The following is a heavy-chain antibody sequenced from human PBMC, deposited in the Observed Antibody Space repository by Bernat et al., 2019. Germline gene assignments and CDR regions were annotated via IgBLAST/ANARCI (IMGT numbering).Heavy chain of an antibody. V-gene: IGHV3-33*01. Sequence: QVQLVESGGGVVQPGRSLRLSCAASGFTFSSYGMHWVRQAPGKGLEWVAVIWDDGSNKYYADAVKGRFTISRDNSKNTLYLQMNSLRAEDTAVYYCARSSIAALYYFDYWGQGTLVTVSS. CDR1: GFTFSSYG. CDR3: ARSSIAALYYFDY. CDR2: IWDDGSNK. J-gene: IGHJ4*02. D-gene: IGHD6-6*01.